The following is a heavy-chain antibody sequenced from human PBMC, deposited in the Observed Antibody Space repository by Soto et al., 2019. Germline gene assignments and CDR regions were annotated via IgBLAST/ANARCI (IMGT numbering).Heavy chain of an antibody. V-gene: IGHV1-69*12. CDR1: GGTFSSYA. CDR2: IIPIFGTA. CDR3: ARDLGFCISTSCYSWFDP. J-gene: IGHJ5*02. Sequence: QVQLVQSGAEVKKPGSSVKVSCKASGGTFSSYAISWVRQAPGQGLEWMGGIIPIFGTANYAQKFQGRVTITADESTSTAYMELSSLRSEDTAVYYCARDLGFCISTSCYSWFDPWGQGTLVTDSS. D-gene: IGHD2-2*01.